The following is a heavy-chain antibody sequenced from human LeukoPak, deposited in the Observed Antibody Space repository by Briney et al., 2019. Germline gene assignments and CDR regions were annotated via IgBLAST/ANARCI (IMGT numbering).Heavy chain of an antibody. CDR2: INHSGST. J-gene: IGHJ5*02. CDR3: ARGDGYCSSTSCRRNKNWFDP. Sequence: SETLSLTCAVYGGSFSGYYWSWIRQPPGKGLEWIGEINHSGSTNYNPSLKSRVTRSVDTSKNQFSLKLSSVTAADTAVYYCARGDGYCSSTSCRRNKNWFDPWGQGTLVTVSS. D-gene: IGHD2-2*03. V-gene: IGHV4-34*01. CDR1: GGSFSGYY.